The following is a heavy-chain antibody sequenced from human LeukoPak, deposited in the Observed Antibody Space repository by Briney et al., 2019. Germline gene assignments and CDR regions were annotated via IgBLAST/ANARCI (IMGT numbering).Heavy chain of an antibody. CDR2: MNPNSGNT. CDR1: GGTFSSYA. D-gene: IGHD2-15*01. V-gene: IGHV1-8*03. Sequence: RRASVKVSCKASGGTFSSYAISWVRQAPGQGLEWMGWMNPNSGNTGYAQKFQGRVTITRNTSISTAYMELSSLRSEDTAVYYCARGQYCSGGSCSVLFDYYYYYYMDVWGKGTTVTVSS. J-gene: IGHJ6*03. CDR3: ARGQYCSGGSCSVLFDYYYYYYMDV.